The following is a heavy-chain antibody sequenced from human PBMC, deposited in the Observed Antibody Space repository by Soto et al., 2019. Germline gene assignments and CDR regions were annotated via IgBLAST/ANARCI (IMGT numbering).Heavy chain of an antibody. J-gene: IGHJ5*01. CDR1: GFTFSSYA. Sequence: QVQLVASGGGVVQPGRSLRLSCAASGFTFSSYAMHWVRQAPGKGLEWVALISYEGSNNYYADSVKGLFTISRDNSKNTVYLHRNSPSDEDTLVYYCAKAGGELINWCDSWGQDTLIAVSS. CDR3: AKAGGELINWCDS. V-gene: IGHV3-30-3*01. D-gene: IGHD1-26*01. CDR2: ISYEGSNN.